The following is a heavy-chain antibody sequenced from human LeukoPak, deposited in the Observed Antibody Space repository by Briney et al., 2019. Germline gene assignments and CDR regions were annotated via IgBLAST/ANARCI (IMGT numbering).Heavy chain of an antibody. J-gene: IGHJ6*02. CDR2: MFYDGRNK. CDR1: GFTFSSYA. CDR3: ARDRGYCSGGSCRSSGGMDV. Sequence: GRSLRLSCAASGFTFSSYAMHWVREAPRKGLEWVAVMFYDGRNKYYADSVKGRFTISRDISKNTLYLQMNSLRAEDTAVYYCARDRGYCSGGSCRSSGGMDVWGQGTTVTVSS. D-gene: IGHD2-15*01. V-gene: IGHV3-30*04.